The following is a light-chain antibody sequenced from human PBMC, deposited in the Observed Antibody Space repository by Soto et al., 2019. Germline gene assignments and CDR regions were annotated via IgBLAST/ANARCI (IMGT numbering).Light chain of an antibody. V-gene: IGKV3-15*01. CDR1: QSVSSN. Sequence: ETMMTQSPATLSVSPGERATLSCRASQSVSSNLAWYQQKPGQAPRLLIFGASTRATGIPARFSGSGSGTEYTLTISSLQSEDSAVYYCQQYNDWPPVTFGQGTKVDIK. CDR2: GAS. CDR3: QQYNDWPPVT. J-gene: IGKJ1*01.